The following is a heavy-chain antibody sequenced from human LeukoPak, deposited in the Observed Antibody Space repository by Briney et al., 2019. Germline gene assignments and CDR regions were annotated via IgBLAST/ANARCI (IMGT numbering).Heavy chain of an antibody. CDR3: ARAPMPNYYYYYMDV. Sequence: SETLSLTCTVSGGSISSGSYYWSWIRQPAGKGLEWIGRIYTSGSTSYNPSLKSRVTISVDTSKNQFSLKLSSVTAADTAVYYCARAPMPNYYYYYMDVWGKGTTVTVSS. V-gene: IGHV4-61*02. J-gene: IGHJ6*03. CDR2: IYTSGST. CDR1: GGSISSGSYY. D-gene: IGHD2-2*01.